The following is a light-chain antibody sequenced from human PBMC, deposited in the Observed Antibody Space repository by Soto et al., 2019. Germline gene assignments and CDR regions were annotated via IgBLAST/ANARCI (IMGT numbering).Light chain of an antibody. J-gene: IGLJ2*01. CDR2: EVT. CDR3: SSYAGSATVV. Sequence: QSALTQPPSASGSPGQSVTISCTGTSSDGGDYNYVSWFQQHPGKAPKLMIFEVTKRPSGVPDRFSGSKSGNTASLTVSGLQADDEADYYCSSYAGSATVVFGGGTKLTVL. CDR1: SSDGGDYNY. V-gene: IGLV2-8*01.